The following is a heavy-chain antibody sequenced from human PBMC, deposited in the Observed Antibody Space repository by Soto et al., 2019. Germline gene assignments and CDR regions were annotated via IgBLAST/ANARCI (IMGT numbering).Heavy chain of an antibody. CDR1: GYTFTSYA. J-gene: IGHJ3*02. Sequence: ASVKVSCKASGYTFTSYAMHWVRQAPGQRLEWMGWINAGNGNTKYSQKFQGRVTITRDTSASTAYMELSSLRSEDTAVYYCARVLRPVAVDAFDIWGQGTMVTVSS. V-gene: IGHV1-3*01. CDR3: ARVLRPVAVDAFDI. D-gene: IGHD2-15*01. CDR2: INAGNGNT.